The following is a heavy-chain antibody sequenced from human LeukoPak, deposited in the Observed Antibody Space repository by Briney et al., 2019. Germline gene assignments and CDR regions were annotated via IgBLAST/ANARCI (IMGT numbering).Heavy chain of an antibody. CDR2: IYHSGST. D-gene: IGHD3-10*01. Sequence: PSETVSLTCAVYGGSINSGGYSWRWIRQPPGKVLWWIGYIYHSGSTYYNPSLKSRVTVSVNRSKNQFSLKLSSVSAADTAVYYCARATQERITMVRGVGPFDYWGQGTLVTVSS. J-gene: IGHJ4*02. V-gene: IGHV4-30-2*01. CDR1: GGSINSGGYS. CDR3: ARATQERITMVRGVGPFDY.